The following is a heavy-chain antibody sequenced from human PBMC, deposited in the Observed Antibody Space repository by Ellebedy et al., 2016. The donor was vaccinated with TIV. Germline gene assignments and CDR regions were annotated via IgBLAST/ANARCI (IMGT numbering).Heavy chain of an antibody. CDR3: ARDYLGYCSSTSCYYYGMDV. Sequence: GGSLRLSCTTSGFTFKNFVMSWVRQAPGKGLEWVSYISSSSYANYADSVKGRFTISRDNAKNSLYLQMNSLRAEDTAVYYRARDYLGYCSSTSCYYYGMDVWGQGTTVTVSS. CDR2: ISSSSYA. CDR1: GFTFKNFV. V-gene: IGHV3-11*06. J-gene: IGHJ6*02. D-gene: IGHD2-2*01.